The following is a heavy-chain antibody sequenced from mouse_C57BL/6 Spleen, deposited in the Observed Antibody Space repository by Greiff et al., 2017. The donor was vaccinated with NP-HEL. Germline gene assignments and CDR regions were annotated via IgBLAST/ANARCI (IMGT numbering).Heavy chain of an antibody. Sequence: EVQVVESGPGLVKPSQSLSLTCSVTGYSITSGYYWNWIRQFPGNKLEWMGYISYDGSNNYNPSLKNRISITRDTSKNQFFLKLNSVTTEDTATYYCARDYYDYDEFAYWGQGTLVTVSA. CDR1: GYSITSGYY. CDR2: ISYDGSN. V-gene: IGHV3-6*01. CDR3: ARDYYDYDEFAY. J-gene: IGHJ3*01. D-gene: IGHD2-4*01.